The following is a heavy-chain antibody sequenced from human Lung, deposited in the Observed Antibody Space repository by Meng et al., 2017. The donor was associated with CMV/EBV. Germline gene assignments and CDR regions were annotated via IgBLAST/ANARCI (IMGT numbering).Heavy chain of an antibody. V-gene: IGHV3-11*01. Sequence: GESLKISCAASGFTFSDYYMSWIRQAPGKGLEWVSYISSSSSTIYYANSVKGRFTISRDNAKNSLYLQMNSLRAEDTAVYYCARVRTAMAYYFDYWGQGTXVTVYS. J-gene: IGHJ4*02. CDR2: ISSSSSTI. D-gene: IGHD5-18*01. CDR1: GFTFSDYY. CDR3: ARVRTAMAYYFDY.